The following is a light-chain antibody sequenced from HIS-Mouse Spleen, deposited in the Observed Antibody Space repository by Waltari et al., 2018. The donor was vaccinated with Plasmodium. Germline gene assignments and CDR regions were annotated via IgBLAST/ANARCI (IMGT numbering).Light chain of an antibody. J-gene: IGLJ1*01. CDR3: SSYTSSSTLNYV. CDR1: SSDVGGYNY. V-gene: IGLV2-14*03. CDR2: DVS. Sequence: QSALTQPASVSGSPGQSITISCTGTSSDVGGYNYVSWYQQNPGNAPKLMIYDVSKRPSGVSNRFSGSKSGNTASLTISGLQAEDEADYYCSSYTSSSTLNYVFGTGTKVTVL.